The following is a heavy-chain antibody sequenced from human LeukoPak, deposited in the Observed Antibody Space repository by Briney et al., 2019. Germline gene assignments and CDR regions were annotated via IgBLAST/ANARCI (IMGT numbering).Heavy chain of an antibody. Sequence: ASVKVSRKASGYTFTSYDINWVRQATGQGLEWMGWMNPNSGNTGYAQKFQGRVTMTRNTSISTAYMELSSLRSEDTAVYYCARGTGVGSGWYYYYYGMDVWGQGTTVTVSS. CDR2: MNPNSGNT. CDR3: ARGTGVGSGWYYYYYGMDV. CDR1: GYTFTSYD. V-gene: IGHV1-8*01. D-gene: IGHD6-19*01. J-gene: IGHJ6*02.